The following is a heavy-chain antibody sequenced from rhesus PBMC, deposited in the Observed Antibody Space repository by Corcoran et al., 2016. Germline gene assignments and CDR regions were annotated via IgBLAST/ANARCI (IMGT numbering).Heavy chain of an antibody. CDR2: IFDSGGST. V-gene: IGHV4-93*02. J-gene: IGHJ4*01. CDR3: TRLASSWSNFDY. Sequence: QVQLQESGPAVVKPSETLSLTCAVSGGSISSSNWWCCIRQSPGKGLEWIGGIFDSGGSTEYNPYLKSRVTISIDTSMNEFTLKLSSVTAADTAVYYCTRLASSWSNFDYCGQGVLVTVSS. CDR1: GGSISSSNW. D-gene: IGHD6-13*01.